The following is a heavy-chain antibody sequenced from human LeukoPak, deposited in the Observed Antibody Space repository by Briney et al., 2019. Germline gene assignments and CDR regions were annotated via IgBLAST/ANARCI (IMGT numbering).Heavy chain of an antibody. J-gene: IGHJ3*02. CDR1: GFTFSSYA. CDR2: ISYDGSNK. CDR3: ARGGDIVVVPAAMALYHDAFDI. D-gene: IGHD2-2*01. V-gene: IGHV3-30*04. Sequence: GGALRLSCAASGFTFSSYAMHWVRQAPGKGLEWGAVISYDGSNKYYADSVKGRFTISRDNSKNTLYLQMNSLRAEDTAVYYCARGGDIVVVPAAMALYHDAFDIWGQGTMVTVSS.